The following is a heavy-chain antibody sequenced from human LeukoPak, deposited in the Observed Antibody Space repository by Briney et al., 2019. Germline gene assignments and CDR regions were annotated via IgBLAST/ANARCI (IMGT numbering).Heavy chain of an antibody. J-gene: IGHJ6*03. CDR1: GFTFSSYA. CDR3: AKDLLRNTAMVTGYYYYYYMDV. Sequence: GGSLRLSCAASGFTFSSYAMSWVRQAPGKGLEWVSAISGGGGSTYYADSVKGRFTISRDNSKNTLYLQMNSLRAEDTAVYYCAKDLLRNTAMVTGYYYYYYMDVWGKGTTVTVSS. CDR2: ISGGGGST. D-gene: IGHD5-18*01. V-gene: IGHV3-23*01.